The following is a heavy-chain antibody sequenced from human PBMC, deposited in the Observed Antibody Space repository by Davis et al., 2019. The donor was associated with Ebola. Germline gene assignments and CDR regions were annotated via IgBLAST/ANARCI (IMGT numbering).Heavy chain of an antibody. CDR1: GGFISSGGYS. CDR3: ARDGYNYSYFDY. V-gene: IGHV4-30-4*07. D-gene: IGHD5-24*01. J-gene: IGHJ4*02. Sequence: SETLSLTCAVSGGFISSGGYSWSWIRQPPGKGLEWIGYYYYTGSTYYNPSLKSRVTISIDTSKTQFSLRLSSVTAADTAVYYCARDGYNYSYFDYWGQGTLVTVSS. CDR2: YYYTGST.